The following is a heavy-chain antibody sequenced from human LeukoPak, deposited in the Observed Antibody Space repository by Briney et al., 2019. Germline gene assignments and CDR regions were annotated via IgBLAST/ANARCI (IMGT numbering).Heavy chain of an antibody. CDR2: INPNSGGT. Sequence: GASVKVSCKASGYTFTGYYMHWVRQAPGQGVEWMGWINPNSGGTNYAQKCQGRVTMTRDTSISTAYMALSRLRSDDTAVYYCARDREIEVGGAAGYWGQGTLVTVSS. J-gene: IGHJ4*02. CDR3: ARDREIEVGGAAGY. V-gene: IGHV1-2*02. D-gene: IGHD6-13*01. CDR1: GYTFTGYY.